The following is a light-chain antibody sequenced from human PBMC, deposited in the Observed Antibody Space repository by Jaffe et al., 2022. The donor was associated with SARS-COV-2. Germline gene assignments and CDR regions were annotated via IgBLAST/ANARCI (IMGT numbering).Light chain of an antibody. CDR1: ESVASR. J-gene: IGKJ4*01. Sequence: TQSPDILSVSPGERAALTCRASESVASRLAWYQQKPGQAPRLLIYGASTRATGVPARFSGSGSATEFTLTVSSLQSEDFAVYHCQQYNDWPLTFGGGTKVEIK. CDR2: GAS. V-gene: IGKV3-15*01. CDR3: QQYNDWPLT.